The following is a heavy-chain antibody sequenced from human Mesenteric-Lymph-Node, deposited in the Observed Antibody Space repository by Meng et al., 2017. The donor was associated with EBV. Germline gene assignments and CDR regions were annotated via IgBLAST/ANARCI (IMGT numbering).Heavy chain of an antibody. CDR1: AAPISRPNC. CDR3: ATVGGSFDFWI. D-gene: IGHD3-3*01. Sequence: HRQEAGPGLGRRTAALSLTRPVSAAPISRPNCCSSVRQPPGKGLEGIGEIFHGGTTDYSPSLTSRVTMSIDKSSNQFSLKLNSVTAADTAVYYCATVGGSFDFWIWGQGALVTVSS. J-gene: IGHJ4*02. V-gene: IGHV4-4*02. CDR2: IFHGGTT.